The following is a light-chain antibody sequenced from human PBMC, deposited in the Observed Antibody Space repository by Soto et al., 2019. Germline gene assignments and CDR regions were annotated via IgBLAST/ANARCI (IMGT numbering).Light chain of an antibody. V-gene: IGLV2-18*02. Sequence: QSVLTQPPSVSGSPGQSVAISCTGTSSDVGNYNRVSWYQQPPGTAPKLMIYEVNNRPSGVPDRFSGSKSGNTASLTISGLQADDEADYYCSSYTSSDTWVFGGGTKVTVL. CDR1: SSDVGNYNR. CDR2: EVN. CDR3: SSYTSSDTWV. J-gene: IGLJ3*02.